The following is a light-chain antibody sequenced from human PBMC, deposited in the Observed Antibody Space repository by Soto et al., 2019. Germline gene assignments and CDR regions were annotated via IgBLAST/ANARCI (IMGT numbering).Light chain of an antibody. CDR3: QHYGSLVLT. CDR2: GAS. V-gene: IGKV3-20*01. J-gene: IGKJ4*01. Sequence: EIVLTQSPGTLSLSPGERATLSCRASQSVSSTYLAWYQQKPGQAPRLLIYGASSRANGIPERFSGSGSGTDFTLTISRLEPEDFAVYYCQHYGSLVLTFGGGTKVEIK. CDR1: QSVSSTY.